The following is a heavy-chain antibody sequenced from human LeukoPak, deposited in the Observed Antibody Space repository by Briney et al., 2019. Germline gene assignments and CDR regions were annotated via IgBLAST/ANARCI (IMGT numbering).Heavy chain of an antibody. V-gene: IGHV3-48*03. CDR2: FAGSDTTK. Sequence: GESLRLFCAASGFDFGAYEMNWVRQAPGKGLEWVAYFAGSDTTKYYADSVRGRFTISRDNAKNSLYLQMNSLRAEDTALYYCTTLGYHLDSWGQGTLVTVSS. J-gene: IGHJ4*02. D-gene: IGHD3-22*01. CDR3: TTLGYHLDS. CDR1: GFDFGAYE.